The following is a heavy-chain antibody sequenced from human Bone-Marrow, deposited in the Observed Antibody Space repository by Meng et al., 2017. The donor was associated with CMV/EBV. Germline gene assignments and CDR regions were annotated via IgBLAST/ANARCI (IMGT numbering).Heavy chain of an antibody. V-gene: IGHV3-53*01. CDR1: GLSVTGNH. CDR3: ARDFPDTANIGHSNFYGWDV. D-gene: IGHD4-23*01. J-gene: IGHJ6*02. Sequence: GGSLRLSCVASGLSVTGNHMSWVRQAPGKGLEWVAVIYSGGGTNHADSVKGRFTIFRDNSRNLLHLQMSSLRVEDTAVYFCARDFPDTANIGHSNFYGWDVWGQGTTVTVSS. CDR2: IYSGGGT.